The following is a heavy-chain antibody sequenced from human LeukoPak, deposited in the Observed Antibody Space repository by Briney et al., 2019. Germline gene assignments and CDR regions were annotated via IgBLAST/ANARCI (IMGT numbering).Heavy chain of an antibody. Sequence: TSVKVSCKASGYTFTGYYMHWVRQAPGQGLEWMGWINPNSGGTNYAQKFQGRVTMTRDTSISTAYMELSRLRSDATAVYYCAGADSSGFYFDYWGQGTLVTVSS. CDR3: AGADSSGFYFDY. CDR2: INPNSGGT. J-gene: IGHJ4*02. V-gene: IGHV1-2*02. D-gene: IGHD3-22*01. CDR1: GYTFTGYY.